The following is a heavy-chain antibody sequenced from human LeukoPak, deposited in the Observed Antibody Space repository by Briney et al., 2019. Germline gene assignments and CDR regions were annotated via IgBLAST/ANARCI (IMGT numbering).Heavy chain of an antibody. V-gene: IGHV4-30-4*02. CDR3: ARAPYSSSWYYFDY. D-gene: IGHD6-13*01. CDR1: NGSISSGDYY. J-gene: IGHJ4*02. Sequence: PSETLSLTCTVSNGSISSGDYYWSWIRQPPGKGLEWIGYIYYSGSPYYNPSLKSRVTISVDTSKNQFSLKLSSVTAADTAVYYCARAPYSSSWYYFDYWGQGTLVTVSS. CDR2: IYYSGSP.